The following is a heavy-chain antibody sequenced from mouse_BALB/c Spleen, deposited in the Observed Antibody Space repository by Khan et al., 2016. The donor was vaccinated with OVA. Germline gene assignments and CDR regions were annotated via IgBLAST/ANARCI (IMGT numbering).Heavy chain of an antibody. V-gene: IGHV9-3-1*01. CDR2: INTYTGEP. J-gene: IGHJ4*01. CDR3: ARVGFNGTMDF. Sequence: QIQLVQSGPELKKPGETVQISCKASGFTFTNYGMNWVRQAPGKGLKWMGWINTYTGEPTFTDDLKGRFAFSLETSASTAYLQINSLKNEDTAKYFCARVGFNGTMDFWGQGTSVTGSS. CDR1: GFTFTNYG.